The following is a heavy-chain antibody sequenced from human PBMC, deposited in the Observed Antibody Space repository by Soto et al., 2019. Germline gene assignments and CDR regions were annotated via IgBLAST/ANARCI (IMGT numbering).Heavy chain of an antibody. CDR2: MPFDGTEK. Sequence: LRLSCRTSTVYFAIYGTYWVRQSPGRGLEWLAYMPFDGTEKHYADSVKDRLFISRDNSKNALYLQLDSLRPEDTAVYYCATWQGSLNFHYWGQGTLVTVSS. CDR3: ATWQGSLNFHY. CDR1: TVYFAIYG. J-gene: IGHJ4*02. V-gene: IGHV3-30*02.